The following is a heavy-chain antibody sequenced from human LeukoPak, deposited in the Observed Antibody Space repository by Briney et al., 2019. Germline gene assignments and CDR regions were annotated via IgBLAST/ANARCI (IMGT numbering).Heavy chain of an antibody. J-gene: IGHJ4*02. CDR3: ARLPVTSTANSGSYYVDY. CDR1: GFTFSSYS. CDR2: ISSSSSYI. Sequence: GGSLRLSCAASGFTFSSYSMNWVRQAPGKGLEWVPSISSSSSYIYYADSVKGRFTISRDNAKNSLYLQMNSLRAEDTAVYYCARLPVTSTANSGSYYVDYWGQGTLVTVSS. V-gene: IGHV3-21*01. D-gene: IGHD1-26*01.